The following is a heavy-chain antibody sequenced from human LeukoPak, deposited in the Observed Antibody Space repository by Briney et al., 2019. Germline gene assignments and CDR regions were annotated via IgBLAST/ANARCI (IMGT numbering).Heavy chain of an antibody. CDR2: AYGDGFDR. J-gene: IGHJ4*02. Sequence: GGSLRLSCATSGFTFSIYGMHWVRQAPGMGLEWVAVAYGDGFDRYYADSVKGRFTISKDTSMNTLYVQMDSLRAEDTAVYYCATGSGYYYSQWGQGTLVTVSS. CDR3: ATGSGYYYSQ. V-gene: IGHV3-33*08. D-gene: IGHD3-22*01. CDR1: GFTFSIYG.